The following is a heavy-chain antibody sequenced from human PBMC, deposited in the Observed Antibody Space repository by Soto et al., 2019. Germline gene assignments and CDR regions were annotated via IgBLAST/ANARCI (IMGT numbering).Heavy chain of an antibody. Sequence: EVQLVESGGGLVQPGGSLRLSCAASGFTFSSYDMHWVRQATGKGLEWVSAIGTAGDTYYPGSVKGRFTISRENAKNSLYLQMNSLRARDTAVYYCARSGGDYSSDAFDIWGQGTMVTVSS. J-gene: IGHJ3*02. CDR2: IGTAGDT. V-gene: IGHV3-13*01. CDR3: ARSGGDYSSDAFDI. CDR1: GFTFSSYD. D-gene: IGHD4-17*01.